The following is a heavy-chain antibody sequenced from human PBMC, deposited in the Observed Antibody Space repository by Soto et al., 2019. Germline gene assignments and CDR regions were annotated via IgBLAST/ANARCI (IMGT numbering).Heavy chain of an antibody. CDR3: ARVTFDDRTTISGVVIGTMAV. CDR2: IYHSGST. D-gene: IGHD3-3*01. V-gene: IGHV4-31*03. CDR1: GGSIRTTRYY. Sequence: QVRLEESGPGLVKPSQTLSLTCTVTGGSIRTTRYYWSWIRQHPGKGLEWIAYIYHSGSTYYNPSLKGRVAISVDTSSNHFALGRRSVTDADTAVYFCARVTFDDRTTISGVVIGTMAVGGQGTTVTVSS. J-gene: IGHJ6*02.